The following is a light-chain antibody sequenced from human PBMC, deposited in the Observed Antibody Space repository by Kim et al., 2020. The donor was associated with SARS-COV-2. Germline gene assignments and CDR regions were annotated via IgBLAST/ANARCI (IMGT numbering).Light chain of an antibody. CDR1: QGIGNF. Sequence: ASVGDRVTITCRACQGIGNFLAWYQEKPGKAPKSLIYSASILQSGVPSKFRGSGSGTDFTLTISSLQPEDFATYYCQHYNGFPFTFGGGTKVDIK. CDR2: SAS. CDR3: QHYNGFPFT. V-gene: IGKV1-16*02. J-gene: IGKJ4*01.